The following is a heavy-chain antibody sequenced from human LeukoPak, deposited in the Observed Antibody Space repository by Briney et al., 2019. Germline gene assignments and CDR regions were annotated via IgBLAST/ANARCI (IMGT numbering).Heavy chain of an antibody. J-gene: IGHJ4*02. V-gene: IGHV4-38-2*02. CDR2: IYRTGSI. CDR3: ARVTGYMIEDYFDY. CDR1: GYSINSGYY. D-gene: IGHD3-22*01. Sequence: SETLSLTCTVSGYSINSGYYWVWIRQPPGKGLEWIGSIYRTGSINYNPSLKSRVTISLDTSKNQFSLRLSSVTAADTAVYYCARVTGYMIEDYFDYWGQGTLVTVSS.